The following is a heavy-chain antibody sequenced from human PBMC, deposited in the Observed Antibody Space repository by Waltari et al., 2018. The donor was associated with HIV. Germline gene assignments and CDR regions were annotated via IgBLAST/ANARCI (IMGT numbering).Heavy chain of an antibody. J-gene: IGHJ6*02. CDR3: AREKPPYDLWSDSQIWGNYGLDV. V-gene: IGHV4-59*01. CDR1: GDSITGSS. CDR2: MYYRGST. D-gene: IGHD3-3*01. Sequence: QVQLQESGPGLVKPSETLYLTCRVPGDSITGSSRPWLRQHLGKRLEWIGSMYYRGSTQYNPSLKSRVTMSLDTSRRQVSLMLTSVTAADTAIFYCAREKPPYDLWSDSQIWGNYGLDVWGPGTTVIVSS.